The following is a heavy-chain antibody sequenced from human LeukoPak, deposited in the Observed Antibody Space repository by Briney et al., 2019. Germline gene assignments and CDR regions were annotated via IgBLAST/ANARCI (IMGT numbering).Heavy chain of an antibody. CDR1: GFTFSDYY. J-gene: IGHJ3*02. D-gene: IGHD3-22*01. Sequence: GGSLRLSCAASGFTFSDYYMSWIRQAPGKGLERVSYISSSGSTIYYADSVKGRFTISRDNAKNSLYLQMNSLRAEDTAVYYCATDGYYYDSSGSDAFDIWGQGTMVTVSS. CDR2: ISSSGSTI. V-gene: IGHV3-11*01. CDR3: ATDGYYYDSSGSDAFDI.